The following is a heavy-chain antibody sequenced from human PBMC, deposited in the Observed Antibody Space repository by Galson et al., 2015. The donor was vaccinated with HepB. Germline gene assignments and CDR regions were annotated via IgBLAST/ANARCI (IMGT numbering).Heavy chain of an antibody. CDR3: ARDPGIVGATTLSGMDV. D-gene: IGHD1-26*01. Sequence: CAISGDSVSSNSAAWNWIRQSPSRGLEWLGRTYYRSKWYNDYAVSVKSRITINPDTSKNQFSLQLYSVTPEDTAVYYCARDPGIVGATTLSGMDVWGQGTTVTVSS. V-gene: IGHV6-1*01. CDR2: TYYRSKWYN. J-gene: IGHJ6*02. CDR1: GDSVSSNSAA.